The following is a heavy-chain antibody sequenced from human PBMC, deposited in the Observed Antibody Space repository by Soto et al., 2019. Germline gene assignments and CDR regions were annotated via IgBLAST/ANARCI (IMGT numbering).Heavy chain of an antibody. Sequence: PPETLSLTYTVSGGSIRSGGYYWSWVRQNPRRGLEWIGNIYYSGNTYYNPALKSRLTISVDTSKNQFSLNLSSVTAADSAVYYCARYRIMAKAGIARHYFGLDVWGQGTTVTVS. CDR3: ARYRIMAKAGIARHYFGLDV. CDR2: IYYSGNT. V-gene: IGHV4-31*03. D-gene: IGHD5-12*01. CDR1: GGSIRSGGYY. J-gene: IGHJ6*02.